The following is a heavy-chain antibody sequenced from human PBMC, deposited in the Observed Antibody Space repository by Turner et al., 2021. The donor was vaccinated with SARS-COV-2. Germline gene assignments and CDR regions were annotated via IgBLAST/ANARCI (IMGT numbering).Heavy chain of an antibody. D-gene: IGHD1-7*01. CDR2: IYYSGST. J-gene: IGHJ4*02. CDR1: GGSISSGDYY. CDR3: ARVPRYNWNYSFDY. V-gene: IGHV4-30-4*01. Sequence: QVQLQESGPGLVKPSQTLSLTCTVSGGSISSGDYYWRWIRQPPGKGLEWIGYIYYSGSTYYNPSLKSRVTTSVDTSKNQFSLKLSSVTAADTAVYYCARVPRYNWNYSFDYWGQGTLVTVSS.